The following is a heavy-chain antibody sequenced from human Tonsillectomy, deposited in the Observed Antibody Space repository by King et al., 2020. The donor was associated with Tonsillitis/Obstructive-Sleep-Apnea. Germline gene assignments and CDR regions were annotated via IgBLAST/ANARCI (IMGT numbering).Heavy chain of an antibody. CDR2: INSNGGTT. J-gene: IGHJ3*02. CDR1: GFTFSIFA. CDR3: VKDRGGRYSDYDSAFDI. V-gene: IGHV3-64D*06. Sequence: DVQLVESGGGLVQPGGSLRLSCSTSGFTFSIFAMHWVRQAPGKGLEYVSVINSNGGTTYYADSVKGRFTISRDISKNTLYLQMSSLRAEDTAVYYCVKDRGGRYSDYDSAFDIWGQGTMVTVSS. D-gene: IGHD5-12*01.